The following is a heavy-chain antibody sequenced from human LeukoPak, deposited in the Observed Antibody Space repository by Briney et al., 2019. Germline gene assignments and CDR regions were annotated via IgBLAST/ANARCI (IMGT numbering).Heavy chain of an antibody. V-gene: IGHV3-21*01. D-gene: IGHD6-13*01. CDR3: ARDSIQQQLVLEDRGYPYYFEH. Sequence: GGSLRPSCAAARFTFSSYSMNWVRQAPGKGLEWDSSISSSGNYIFYADSVKGRFTISRDNAKSSLYLQMNSLRGEDTAVYYCARDSIQQQLVLEDRGYPYYFEHWGQGTLVTVSS. CDR2: ISSSGNYI. J-gene: IGHJ4*02. CDR1: RFTFSSYS.